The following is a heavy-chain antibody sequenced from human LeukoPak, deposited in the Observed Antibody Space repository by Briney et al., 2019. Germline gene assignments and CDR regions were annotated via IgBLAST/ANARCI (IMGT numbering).Heavy chain of an antibody. CDR1: GFTFSNAW. V-gene: IGHV3-15*07. CDR3: TTDRLRASYYDSSGPFDY. Sequence: GSLRLSCAASGFTFSNAWMNWVRQAPGKGLEWVGRIKSKTDGGTTDYAAPVKGRFTISRDDSKNTLYLQMNSLKTEDTAVYYCTTDRLRASYYDSSGPFDYWGQGTLVTVSS. D-gene: IGHD3-22*01. CDR2: IKSKTDGGTT. J-gene: IGHJ4*02.